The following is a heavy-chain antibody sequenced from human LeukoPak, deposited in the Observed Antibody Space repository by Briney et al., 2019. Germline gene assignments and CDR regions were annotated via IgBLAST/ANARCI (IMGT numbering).Heavy chain of an antibody. Sequence: PSETLSLTCSVSGGSISRSDYYWGWVRQPPGKGLEWIGSLYYSGSTYYNPSLKSRVTVSVDTSKNQFSLRLRSVTAADTAVYYCARVGATTRSFDYWGQGALVTVSS. CDR1: GGSISRSDYY. V-gene: IGHV4-39*01. CDR3: ARVGATTRSFDY. CDR2: LYYSGST. D-gene: IGHD1-26*01. J-gene: IGHJ4*02.